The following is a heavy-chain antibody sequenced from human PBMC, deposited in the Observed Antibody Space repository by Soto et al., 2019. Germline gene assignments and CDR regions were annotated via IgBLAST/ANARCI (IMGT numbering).Heavy chain of an antibody. D-gene: IGHD6-13*01. CDR3: ARASMGYSSSWFDP. CDR1: GGSVSSGSYY. Sequence: LSLTCTVSGGSVSSGSYYWSWIRQPPGKGLEWIGYIYYSGSTNYNPSLKSRVTISVDTSKNQFSLKLSSVTAADTAVYYCARASMGYSSSWFDPWGQGTLVTVSS. V-gene: IGHV4-61*01. CDR2: IYYSGST. J-gene: IGHJ5*02.